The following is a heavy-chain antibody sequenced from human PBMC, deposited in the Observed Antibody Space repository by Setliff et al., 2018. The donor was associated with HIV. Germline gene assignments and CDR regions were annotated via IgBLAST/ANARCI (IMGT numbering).Heavy chain of an antibody. CDR1: GYSFTSYW. CDR3: ARQGKLEGYYYDSSGMDV. D-gene: IGHD3-22*01. CDR2: IYPGDSDT. J-gene: IGHJ6*04. V-gene: IGHV5-51*01. Sequence: GESLKISCKGSGYSFTSYWIGWVRQMPGKGLEWMGIIYPGDSDTRCSPSFQGQVTISADKSISTAYLQWSSLKASDTAMYYCARQGKLEGYYYDSSGMDVWGKGTTVTVSS.